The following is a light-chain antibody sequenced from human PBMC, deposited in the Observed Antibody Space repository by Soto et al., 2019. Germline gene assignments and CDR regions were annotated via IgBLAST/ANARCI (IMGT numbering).Light chain of an antibody. CDR1: QGISSW. V-gene: IGKV1-12*01. Sequence: DTQMTLSTSSVSAAVGDRVTMTCRASQGISSWLAWYQQKPGKAPKLLIYAASSLQSGVPSRFSCSGSGTDFTLAISSLQPEDFATYYCQHANSLPLTFGGGTKVDIK. CDR2: AAS. J-gene: IGKJ4*01. CDR3: QHANSLPLT.